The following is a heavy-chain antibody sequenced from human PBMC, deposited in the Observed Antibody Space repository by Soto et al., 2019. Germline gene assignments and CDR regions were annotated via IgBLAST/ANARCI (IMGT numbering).Heavy chain of an antibody. V-gene: IGHV3-23*01. CDR1: GFTFSSYA. CDR2: ISGSGGST. Sequence: HPAGSLRLSCAASGFTFSSYAMSWVRQAPGKGLEWVSAISGSGGSTYYADSVKGRFTISRDNSKNTLYLQMNSLRAEDTAVYYCAKGGIIAVADYYYMDVWGKGTTVTVSS. J-gene: IGHJ6*03. CDR3: AKGGIIAVADYYYMDV. D-gene: IGHD6-19*01.